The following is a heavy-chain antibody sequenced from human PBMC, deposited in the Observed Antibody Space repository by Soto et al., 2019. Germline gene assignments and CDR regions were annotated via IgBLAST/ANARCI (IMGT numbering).Heavy chain of an antibody. J-gene: IGHJ4*02. V-gene: IGHV1-69*13. CDR3: ATNEGRDGYSFDY. CDR2: IIPIFGTP. CDR1: GVTXTRQD. D-gene: IGHD5-18*01. Sequence: SXKVSCRASGVTXTRQDMRRVRQAPGQGLEWMGGIIPIFGTPQYAEKFQDRVTITADESKRTDYLELSSLTSEDTAVYYCATNEGRDGYSFDYWGQGTLGTVSS.